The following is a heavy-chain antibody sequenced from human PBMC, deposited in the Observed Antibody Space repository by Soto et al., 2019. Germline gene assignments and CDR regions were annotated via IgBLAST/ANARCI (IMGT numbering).Heavy chain of an antibody. CDR3: AKDRGSGWYNFPAPIDS. CDR2: SSYDGSSQ. Sequence: PGGSLRLSCAASGFTFNTYGMHWVRQAPGKGLEWVTVSSYDGSSQNYADSVNGRFTISRHNSKNTLYLQMNSLRAEDTAVYYCAKDRGSGWYNFPAPIDSWGQGTLVTVSS. J-gene: IGHJ4*02. CDR1: GFTFNTYG. V-gene: IGHV3-30*18. D-gene: IGHD6-19*01.